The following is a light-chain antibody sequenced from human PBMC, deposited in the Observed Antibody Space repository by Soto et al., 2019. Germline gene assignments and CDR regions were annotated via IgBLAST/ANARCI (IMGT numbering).Light chain of an antibody. V-gene: IGKV3-15*01. CDR1: QTIDNK. J-gene: IGKJ1*01. CDR3: QQYKDWRT. CDR2: GAS. Sequence: IVMTQSPATLSVSPGERATLSCRASQTIDNKLAWYQQRPGQAPRLLIYGASIRATGIPARFSGSGSGTEFTLTISGLQSGDFGVYYCQQYKDWRTFGQGTNVYIK.